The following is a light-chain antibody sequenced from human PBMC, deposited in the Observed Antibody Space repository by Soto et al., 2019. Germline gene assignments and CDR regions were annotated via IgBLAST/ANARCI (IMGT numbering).Light chain of an antibody. Sequence: QSALTQPASVSGSPGQSITISCTGTSSDVGSYNLVSWYQQHPGKAPKLMIYEDTKRPSGVSNRFSGSKSGNTASLTISGLQAEDEADYYCCSYAGSNSWVFGGGTQLTVL. V-gene: IGLV2-23*01. CDR1: SSDVGSYNL. J-gene: IGLJ3*02. CDR3: CSYAGSNSWV. CDR2: EDT.